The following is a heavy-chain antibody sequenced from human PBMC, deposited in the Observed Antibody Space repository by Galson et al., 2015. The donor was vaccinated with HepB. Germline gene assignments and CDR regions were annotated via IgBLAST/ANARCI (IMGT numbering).Heavy chain of an antibody. J-gene: IGHJ3*02. CDR2: IYNVGST. CDR1: GFTVSSNY. CDR3: ARGYDDYCGSTNSCHDAFDI. Sequence: SLRLSCAVSGFTVSSNYMSWVRQAPGKGLEWVSIIYNVGSTFYADSVKGRFTIARDNSKNTLYLQMNRLGAEDTAVYYCARGYDDYCGSTNSCHDAFDIWGQGTMVTVSS. V-gene: IGHV3-66*01. D-gene: IGHD2-2*01.